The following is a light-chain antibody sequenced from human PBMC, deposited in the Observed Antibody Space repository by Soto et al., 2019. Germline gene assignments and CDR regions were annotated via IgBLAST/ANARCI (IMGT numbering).Light chain of an antibody. J-gene: IGLJ3*02. CDR3: QSYDTSLTGSV. CDR2: NNS. V-gene: IGLV1-40*01. Sequence: QSVLTQPPSVSGAPGKRVTISCTGSSSNIGAGYDVHWYQQLPGTAPKLLIYNNSNRPSGVPDRFSGSKSDTSASLAITGLQAEDEADYYCQSYDTSLTGSVFGGGTKLTVL. CDR1: SSNIGAGYD.